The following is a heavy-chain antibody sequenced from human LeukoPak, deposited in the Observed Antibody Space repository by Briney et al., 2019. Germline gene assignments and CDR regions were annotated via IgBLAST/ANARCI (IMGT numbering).Heavy chain of an antibody. J-gene: IGHJ4*02. CDR1: GGSISSYY. CDR2: IYYSGST. CDR3: ARDGASSWYRYFYY. V-gene: IGHV4-59*01. Sequence: SETLSLTCTVSGGSISSYYWSWIRQPPGKGLEWIGYIYYSGSTNYNPSLRSRVTISVDTSKNQFSLKLSSVTAADTAVYYCARDGASSWYRYFYYWGQGTLVTVSS. D-gene: IGHD6-13*01.